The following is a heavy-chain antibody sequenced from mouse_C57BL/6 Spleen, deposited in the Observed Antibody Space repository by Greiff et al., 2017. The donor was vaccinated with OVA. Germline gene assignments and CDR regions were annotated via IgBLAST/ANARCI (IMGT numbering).Heavy chain of an antibody. Sequence: EVQLQESGGGLVKPGGSLKLSCAASGFTFSDYGMHWVRQAPEKGLEWVAYISSGSSTIYYADTVKGRFTISRDNAKNTLFLQMTSLRSEDTAMYYCARPGSNYEAWFAYWGQGTLVTVSA. CDR2: ISSGSSTI. CDR1: GFTFSDYG. D-gene: IGHD2-5*01. V-gene: IGHV5-17*01. J-gene: IGHJ3*01. CDR3: ARPGSNYEAWFAY.